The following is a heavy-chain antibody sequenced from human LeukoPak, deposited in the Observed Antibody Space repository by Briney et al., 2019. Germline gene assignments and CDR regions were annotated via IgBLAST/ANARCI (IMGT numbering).Heavy chain of an antibody. CDR1: GFTFSSYG. CDR3: NLRVILTGYFQAKDAFDI. J-gene: IGHJ3*02. Sequence: GGSLRLSCAASGFTFSSYGMHWVRQAPGKGLEWVAVISYDGSNKYYADSVKGRFTISRDNSKNTLYLQMNSLRAEDTAVYYCNLRVILTGYFQAKDAFDIWGQGTMVTVSS. CDR2: ISYDGSNK. D-gene: IGHD3-9*01. V-gene: IGHV3-30*03.